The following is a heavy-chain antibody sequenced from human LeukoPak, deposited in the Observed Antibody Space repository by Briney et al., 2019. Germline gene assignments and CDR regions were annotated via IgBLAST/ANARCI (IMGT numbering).Heavy chain of an antibody. V-gene: IGHV1-46*01. CDR2: INPSGDNT. J-gene: IGHJ4*02. CDR1: GYSFTNYN. CDR3: ARDLFYSVSGTYYNVGRVFNY. Sequence: GASVKVSCKTSGYSFTNYNLHWVRQAPGQRLEWMGIINPSGDNTNNAQKFQGRVTMTSDTSITTAYMELTSLRSDDTAVYYCARDLFYSVSGTYYNVGRVFNYWGQGTLVTVSS. D-gene: IGHD3-10*01.